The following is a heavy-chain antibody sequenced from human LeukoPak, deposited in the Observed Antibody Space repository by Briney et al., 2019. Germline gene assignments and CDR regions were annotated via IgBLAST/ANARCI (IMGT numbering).Heavy chain of an antibody. V-gene: IGHV3-21*01. Sequence: GGSLRLSCAASGFTFSSYSMNWVRQAPGKGLEWVLSISSSSSYIYYADSVKGRFTISRDNAKNSLYLQMNSLRAEDTAVYYCARARDRNYYDSSGYYWGQGTLVTVSS. CDR2: ISSSSSYI. CDR1: GFTFSSYS. D-gene: IGHD3-22*01. J-gene: IGHJ4*02. CDR3: ARARDRNYYDSSGYY.